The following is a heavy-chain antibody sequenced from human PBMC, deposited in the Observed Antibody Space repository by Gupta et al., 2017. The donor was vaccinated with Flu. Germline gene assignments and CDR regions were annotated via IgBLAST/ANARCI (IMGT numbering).Heavy chain of an antibody. CDR3: AKGVGKWEPSGHYFDY. J-gene: IGHJ4*02. V-gene: IGHV3-23*01. CDR1: GSTFSGYA. CDR2: IIGSGGRT. D-gene: IGHD1-26*01. Sequence: EVQLLEYGGGLVQPSGSLRLSCSASGSTFSGYAMSWVRQAPGKGLEWVSAIIGSGGRTYYADDVKGRVTISRDNSKNTLYLQMNSLRAEDTAVYYCAKGVGKWEPSGHYFDYWGQGTLVTVSS.